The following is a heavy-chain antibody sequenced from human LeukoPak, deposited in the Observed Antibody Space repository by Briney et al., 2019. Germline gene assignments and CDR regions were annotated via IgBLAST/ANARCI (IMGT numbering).Heavy chain of an antibody. D-gene: IGHD3-10*01. V-gene: IGHV1-2*02. Sequence: GASVKVSCKASGYSFSGYYMHWVRQAPGQGLEWMGWINPNSGGTKYAQKFQGRVSMTRDSSISTAYMEMSRLRSDDTAVYYCARGDAYGSESYFAFDSWGHGTLVTVSS. CDR1: GYSFSGYY. CDR3: ARGDAYGSESYFAFDS. CDR2: INPNSGGT. J-gene: IGHJ4*01.